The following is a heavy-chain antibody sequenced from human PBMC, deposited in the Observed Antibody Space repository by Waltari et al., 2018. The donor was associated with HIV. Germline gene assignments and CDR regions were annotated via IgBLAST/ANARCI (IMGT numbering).Heavy chain of an antibody. CDR1: GYTFTSYA. V-gene: IGHV1-3*01. CDR3: ARGYCSSTSCYGDFDY. Sequence: QVQLVQSGAEVKKPGASVKVSCKASGYTFTSYAMHWVRQAPGQRLEWMGWINAGNGNTKYSQKFQGRGTITRDTSASTAYMELSSLRSEDTAVYYCARGYCSSTSCYGDFDYWGQGTLVTVSS. D-gene: IGHD2-2*01. CDR2: INAGNGNT. J-gene: IGHJ4*02.